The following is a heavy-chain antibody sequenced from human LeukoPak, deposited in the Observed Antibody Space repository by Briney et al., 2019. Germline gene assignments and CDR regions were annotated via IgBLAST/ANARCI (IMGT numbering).Heavy chain of an antibody. V-gene: IGHV3-48*02. J-gene: IGHJ4*02. CDR3: ARENRALGDF. CDR1: GFSFNIYT. D-gene: IGHD3-16*01. Sequence: GGSLRLSCAASGFSFNIYTTNWVRQAPGKGLEWVSYISSASSIIYYADSVKGRFTISRDNAKNSLYLQMNSLRDEDTAIYYCARENRALGDFWGQGTLVTVSS. CDR2: ISSASSII.